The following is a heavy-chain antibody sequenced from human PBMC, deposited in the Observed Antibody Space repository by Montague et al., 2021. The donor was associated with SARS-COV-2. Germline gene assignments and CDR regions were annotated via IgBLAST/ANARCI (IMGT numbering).Heavy chain of an antibody. Sequence: SETLSLTCTVSGDSTNSWKWHWLRQPPGKVLEWIGYVFNNGDTYYNPSLTSRVTISVETSKRQFYLNLNSVTAADTAVYYCAREWSAFDFWGQGTLVTVS. CDR2: VFNNGDT. CDR1: GDSTNSWK. CDR3: AREWSAFDF. J-gene: IGHJ4*02. V-gene: IGHV4-59*12. D-gene: IGHD2-15*01.